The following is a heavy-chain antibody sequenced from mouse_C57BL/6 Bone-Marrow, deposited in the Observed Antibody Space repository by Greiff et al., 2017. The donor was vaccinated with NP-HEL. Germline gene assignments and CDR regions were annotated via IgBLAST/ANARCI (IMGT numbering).Heavy chain of an antibody. Sequence: QVQLQQPGAELVKPGASVKMSCKASGYTFTSYWITWVKQRPGQGLEWIGDIYPGSGSTNYNEKFKSKATLTVDTSSSTAYMQLSSLTSEDSAVYYCARERDITTVPYYFDYWGQGTTLTVSS. D-gene: IGHD1-1*01. CDR2: IYPGSGST. CDR3: ARERDITTVPYYFDY. CDR1: GYTFTSYW. J-gene: IGHJ2*01. V-gene: IGHV1-55*01.